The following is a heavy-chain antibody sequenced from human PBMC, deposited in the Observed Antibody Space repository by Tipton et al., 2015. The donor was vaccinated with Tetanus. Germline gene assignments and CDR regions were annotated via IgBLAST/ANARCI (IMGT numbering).Heavy chain of an antibody. D-gene: IGHD3-10*01. CDR2: IFDDGSNT. J-gene: IGHJ4*02. V-gene: IGHV3-33*01. CDR1: GFNFAHYG. Sequence: SLRLSCAASGFNFAHYGMHWVRQAPGKGLEWVAVIFDDGSNTYYADSVKGRFTISRDNSKNMLYLEMNSPRAEDTAIYYCARGRCSMVRNVMFYFDFWGQGSLVTVSS. CDR3: ARGRCSMVRNVMFYFDF.